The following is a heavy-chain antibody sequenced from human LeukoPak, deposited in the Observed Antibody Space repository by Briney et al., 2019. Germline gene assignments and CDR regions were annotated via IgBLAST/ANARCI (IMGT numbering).Heavy chain of an antibody. J-gene: IGHJ4*02. CDR2: INPNSGGT. Sequence: ASVKVSCKASGYTFTGYYMHWVRQAPGQGLEWTGWINPNSGGTNYAQKFQGRVTMTRDTSISTAYMELSRLRSDDTAVYYCARVPREENYSGDFDYWGQGTLVTVSS. CDR3: ARVPREENYSGDFDY. CDR1: GYTFTGYY. D-gene: IGHD1-7*01. V-gene: IGHV1-2*02.